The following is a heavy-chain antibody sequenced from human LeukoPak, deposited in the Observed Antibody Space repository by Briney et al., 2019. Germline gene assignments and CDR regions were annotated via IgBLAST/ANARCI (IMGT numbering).Heavy chain of an antibody. J-gene: IGHJ4*02. CDR2: IKRDGSEK. D-gene: IGHD2-2*01. CDR1: GFTFSSYW. Sequence: GGSLRLSCAASGFTFSSYWMSWVRQAPGKGLEWVANIKRDGSEKYYVDSVKGRFTISRDNAKNSLYLQMNSLRAEDTAVYYCARAQVPAAMDYWGQGTLVTVSS. V-gene: IGHV3-7*03. CDR3: ARAQVPAAMDY.